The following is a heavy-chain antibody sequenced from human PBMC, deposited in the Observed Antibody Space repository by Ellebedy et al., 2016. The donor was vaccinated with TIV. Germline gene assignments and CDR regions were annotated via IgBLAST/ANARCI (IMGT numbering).Heavy chain of an antibody. CDR2: IYYSGSA. CDR1: GVSISSYY. D-gene: IGHD1-1*01. J-gene: IGHJ4*02. CDR3: AREGGNDGGTRSDY. V-gene: IGHV4-59*12. Sequence: SETLSLXXTVSGVSISSYYWSWIRQPPGKGLEWIGYIYYSGSANYNSSLKSRVTISLDTSKNQFSLKLTAVTAADSAMYYCAREGGNDGGTRSDYWGPGTLVAVSS.